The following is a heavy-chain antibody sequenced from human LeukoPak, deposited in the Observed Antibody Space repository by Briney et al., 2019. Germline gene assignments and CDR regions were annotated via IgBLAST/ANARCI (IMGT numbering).Heavy chain of an antibody. J-gene: IGHJ4*02. D-gene: IGHD2-15*01. Sequence: PGGSLKLSCAASGFTFSGFYMHWVRQASGKGLEWVGLIRSKPNSYTTVYAASVQGRFTISRDDSKNTAYLQMNSLKAEDTAVYYCTRQHCSGGSCSYVDYWGQGTLVIVSS. CDR1: GFTFSGFY. CDR2: IRSKPNSYTT. CDR3: TRQHCSGGSCSYVDY. V-gene: IGHV3-73*01.